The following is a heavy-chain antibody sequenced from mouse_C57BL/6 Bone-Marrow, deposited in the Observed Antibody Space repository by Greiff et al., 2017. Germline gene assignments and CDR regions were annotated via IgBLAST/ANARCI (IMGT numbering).Heavy chain of an antibody. J-gene: IGHJ1*03. V-gene: IGHV5-6*01. CDR1: GFTFSSYG. CDR3: ARGDYDGDWYFDV. Sequence: VQRVESGGDLVKPGGSLKLSCAASGFTFSSYGMSWVRQTPDKRLEWVATISSGGSYTYYPDSVKGRFTISRDNAKNTLYLQMSSLKSEDTAMYYCARGDYDGDWYFDVWGTGTTVTVSS. D-gene: IGHD2-4*01. CDR2: ISSGGSYT.